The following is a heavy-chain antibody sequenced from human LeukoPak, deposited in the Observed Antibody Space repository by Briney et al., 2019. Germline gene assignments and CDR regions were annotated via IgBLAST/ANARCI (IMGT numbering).Heavy chain of an antibody. CDR1: GYTLTELS. CDR3: ARAAKAHYYYYYMDV. D-gene: IGHD2-15*01. Sequence: ASVKVSCKVSGYTLTELSMHWVRQAPGKGLEWMGSFDHGDGETIYAQRFQDRVTMTEDSSTDTAYMELSSLRSEDTAVYYCARAAKAHYYYYYMDVWGKGTTVTVSS. J-gene: IGHJ6*03. CDR2: FDHGDGET. V-gene: IGHV1-24*01.